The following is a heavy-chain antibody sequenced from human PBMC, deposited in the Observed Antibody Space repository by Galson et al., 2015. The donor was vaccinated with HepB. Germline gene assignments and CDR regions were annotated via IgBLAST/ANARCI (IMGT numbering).Heavy chain of an antibody. J-gene: IGHJ4*02. D-gene: IGHD1-26*01. V-gene: IGHV3-74*01. Sequence: SLRLSCAASGFALSGYRMHWVRQVPGKGPVWVSRINREGSVTNYADSVKGRFTISRDNTKNTLYLQMNSLGVDDTAVYYCVRGGTVGAILHYFDSWGQGTLVTGSS. CDR2: INREGSVT. CDR3: VRGGTVGAILHYFDS. CDR1: GFALSGYR.